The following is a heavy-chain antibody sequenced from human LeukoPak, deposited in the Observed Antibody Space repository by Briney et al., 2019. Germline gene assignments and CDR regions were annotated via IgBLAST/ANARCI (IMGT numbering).Heavy chain of an antibody. J-gene: IGHJ4*02. Sequence: SETLSLTCAVYGGSFSGYSWNWIRQPPVKGLEWIGYIYYSGSTNYNPSLKSRVTISVDTSKNQFSLKLSSVTAADTAVYYCARSERGDFDYWGQGTLVTVSS. CDR1: GGSFSGYS. D-gene: IGHD1-1*01. CDR3: ARSERGDFDY. CDR2: IYYSGST. V-gene: IGHV4-34*11.